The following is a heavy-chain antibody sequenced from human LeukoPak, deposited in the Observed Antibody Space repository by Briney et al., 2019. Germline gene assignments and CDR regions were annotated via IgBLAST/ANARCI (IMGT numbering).Heavy chain of an antibody. V-gene: IGHV1-3*01. CDR3: AREPKFYDSSGYSVYYYGMDV. CDR1: GYTFTSYA. Sequence: ASVKVSCKASGYTFTSYAMHWVRQAPGQRLEWMGWINAGNGNTKYSQKFQGRVTITRDTSASTAYMELSSLRSEDTAVYYCAREPKFYDSSGYSVYYYGMDVWGQGTTVTVSS. CDR2: INAGNGNT. D-gene: IGHD3-22*01. J-gene: IGHJ6*02.